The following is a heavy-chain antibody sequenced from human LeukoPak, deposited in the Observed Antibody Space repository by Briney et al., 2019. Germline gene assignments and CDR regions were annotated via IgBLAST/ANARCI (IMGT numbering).Heavy chain of an antibody. CDR3: ARVMVAAAGTYYYGMDV. CDR2: IYHSGST. J-gene: IGHJ6*02. CDR1: GGSISSSNW. Sequence: PSETLSLTCAVSGGSISSSNWWSWVRQPPGKGLEWIGEIYHSGSTNYNPSLKSRVTISVDKSKNQFSLKLSSVTAADTAVYYCARVMVAAAGTYYYGMDVWGQGTTVTVSS. V-gene: IGHV4-4*02. D-gene: IGHD6-13*01.